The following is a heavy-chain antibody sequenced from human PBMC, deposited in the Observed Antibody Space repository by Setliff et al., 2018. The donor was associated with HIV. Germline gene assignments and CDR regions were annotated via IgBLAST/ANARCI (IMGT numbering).Heavy chain of an antibody. CDR1: GGPLSSYV. CDR3: ARGTPVGTIWNYYSYMDL. D-gene: IGHD3-3*01. Sequence: SVKVSCKASGGPLSSYVVSWVRQAPGQGLEWMGGIIGIFDTPKYAQKFQGRVTITADESTNTAYMELRSLRSEDTAVYYCARGTPVGTIWNYYSYMDLWGKGTTVTVSS. V-gene: IGHV1-69*13. J-gene: IGHJ6*03. CDR2: IIGIFDTP.